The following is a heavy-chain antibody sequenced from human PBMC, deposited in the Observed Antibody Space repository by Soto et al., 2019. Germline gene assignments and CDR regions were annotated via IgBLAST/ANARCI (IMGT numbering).Heavy chain of an antibody. CDR2: IKQDGSEK. Sequence: GGSLRLSCAASGFTFSSYWMSWVRQAPGKGLEWVANIKQDGSEKYYVDSVKGRFTISRDNAKNSLYLQMNSLRAEDTAVYYCARDLYYYGSGSYFPEEYNWFDPWGQGTLVTVSS. CDR3: ARDLYYYGSGSYFPEEYNWFDP. V-gene: IGHV3-7*01. J-gene: IGHJ5*02. CDR1: GFTFSSYW. D-gene: IGHD3-10*01.